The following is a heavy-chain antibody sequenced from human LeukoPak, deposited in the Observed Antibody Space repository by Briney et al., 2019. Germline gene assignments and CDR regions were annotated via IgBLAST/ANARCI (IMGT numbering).Heavy chain of an antibody. D-gene: IGHD5-18*01. CDR2: INVDGSST. Sequence: GGSLRLSCAASGFTFSDYWMHWVRQAPGEGLVYVSRINVDGSSTTYADTVKGRFTISRDNANNTLHLQMNSLRAEDTAVYYCARSGYRNGLDYWGQGTLVTVSP. J-gene: IGHJ4*02. CDR3: ARSGYRNGLDY. V-gene: IGHV3-74*01. CDR1: GFTFSDYW.